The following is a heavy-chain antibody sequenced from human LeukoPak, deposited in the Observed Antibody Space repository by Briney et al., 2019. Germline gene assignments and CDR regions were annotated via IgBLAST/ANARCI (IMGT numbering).Heavy chain of an antibody. CDR3: ARVNTFYGDYDGYYFDY. Sequence: GGSLRLSCAASGFTFSSYSVNWVRQAPGKGLEWVSSISSTSSYIYYADSVKGRFTISRDNAKNSLYLQMNSLRAEDTAVYYCARVNTFYGDYDGYYFDYWGQGALVTVSS. CDR2: ISSTSSYI. J-gene: IGHJ4*02. CDR1: GFTFSSYS. D-gene: IGHD4-17*01. V-gene: IGHV3-21*01.